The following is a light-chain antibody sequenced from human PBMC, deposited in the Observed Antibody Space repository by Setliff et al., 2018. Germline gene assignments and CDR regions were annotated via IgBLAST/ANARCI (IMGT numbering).Light chain of an antibody. J-gene: IGLJ3*02. CDR2: DTS. Sequence: QAVVTQEPSLTVSPGGTVTLTCGSSTGAVTSNHHPYWFQQKPGQAPRTLIYDTSNKHSWTPARFSGSLLGGKAALTLSGAQPEGEADYYCMVSYSAARVLGGGTKVTVL. V-gene: IGLV7-46*01. CDR1: TGAVTSNHH. CDR3: MVSYSAARV.